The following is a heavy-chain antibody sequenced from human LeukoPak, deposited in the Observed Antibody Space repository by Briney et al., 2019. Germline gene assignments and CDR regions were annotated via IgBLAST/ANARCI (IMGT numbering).Heavy chain of an antibody. CDR1: GYSFSTYW. CDR3: ARRYGSGSYYSNGDAFDV. D-gene: IGHD3-10*01. V-gene: IGHV5-10-1*01. J-gene: IGHJ3*01. CDR2: IDPSDSYT. Sequence: GESLKISCKGSGYSFSTYWISWVRQMPGKGLEWMGRIDPSDSYTNYSPSFQGHVIISADKSISIAYLQWSSLKASDTAMYYCARRYGSGSYYSNGDAFDVWGQGTMVTVSS.